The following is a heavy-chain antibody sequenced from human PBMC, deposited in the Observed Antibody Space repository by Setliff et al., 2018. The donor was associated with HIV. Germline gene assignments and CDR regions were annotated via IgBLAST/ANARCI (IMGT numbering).Heavy chain of an antibody. D-gene: IGHD5-12*01. J-gene: IGHJ6*04. CDR1: GFTFSSYS. CDR3: ARAIYSGGWYGMDV. V-gene: IGHV3-21*01. CDR2: VGGSGGNT. Sequence: GGSLRLSCAASGFTFSSYSMNWVRQAPGKGLEWVSVVGGSGGNTYYADSVKGRFTISRENAKNAVYLQMNSLRPEDTAVYYCARAIYSGGWYGMDVWGKGTTVTVSS.